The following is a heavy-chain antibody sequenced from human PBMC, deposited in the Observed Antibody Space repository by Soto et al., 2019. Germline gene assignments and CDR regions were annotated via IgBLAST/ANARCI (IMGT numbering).Heavy chain of an antibody. CDR2: IYYSGST. Sequence: SETLSLTCTVSGGSISSGGYYWSWIRQHPGKGLEWIGYIYYSGSTYYNPSLKSRVTISVDTSKNQLSLKLSSVTAADTAVYYCARDLGYGSGSYYKENWFDPWGQGTLVTVSS. D-gene: IGHD3-10*01. CDR3: ARDLGYGSGSYYKENWFDP. V-gene: IGHV4-31*03. CDR1: GGSISSGGYY. J-gene: IGHJ5*02.